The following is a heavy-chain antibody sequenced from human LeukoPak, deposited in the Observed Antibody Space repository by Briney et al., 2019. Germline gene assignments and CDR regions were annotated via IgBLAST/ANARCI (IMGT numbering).Heavy chain of an antibody. J-gene: IGHJ4*02. Sequence: ASQTLSLTCAISGDSVSSNSVSWNWIRQSPSRGLEWLGRTYYRSKWYYDYALSVKRRITVNPDTSKNQFSLQLNSVTPEDTAVYYCARDRPNSSGWTPLDYWGQGTLVTVSS. CDR2: TYYRSKWYY. D-gene: IGHD6-19*01. CDR1: GDSVSSNSVS. V-gene: IGHV6-1*01. CDR3: ARDRPNSSGWTPLDY.